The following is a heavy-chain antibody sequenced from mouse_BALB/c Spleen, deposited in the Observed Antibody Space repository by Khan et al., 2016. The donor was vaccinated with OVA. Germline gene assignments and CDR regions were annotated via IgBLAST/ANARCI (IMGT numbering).Heavy chain of an antibody. CDR3: TTGWGYAMDY. CDR2: IDPDNGDT. J-gene: IGHJ4*01. V-gene: IGHV14-4*02. D-gene: IGHD4-1*01. CDR1: GFNIRHYY. Sequence: VQLKESGADLVRSGASVKLSCTASGFNIRHYYLHWVKQRPEQGLEWIGWIDPDNGDTEYDPKFQGKATMTADTSSNTAYLQLSSLTSEDTAVYYCTTGWGYAMDYWGQGTTVTVSS.